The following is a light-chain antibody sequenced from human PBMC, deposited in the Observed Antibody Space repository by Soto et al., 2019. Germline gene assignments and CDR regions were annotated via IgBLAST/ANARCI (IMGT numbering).Light chain of an antibody. Sequence: DIQMTQSPSTLSASVGERVTITCRASQSISSGLACYQQKTGKAPELLIYDASSLESGVPSRFSGSGSGTEFTLAIRSLQPDDCATYNCQQYNSYSGTCGQGTKVEIK. V-gene: IGKV1-5*01. CDR3: QQYNSYSGT. CDR1: QSISSG. J-gene: IGKJ2*02. CDR2: DAS.